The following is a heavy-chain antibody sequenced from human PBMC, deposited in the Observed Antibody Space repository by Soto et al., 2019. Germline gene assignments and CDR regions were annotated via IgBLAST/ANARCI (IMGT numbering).Heavy chain of an antibody. CDR2: ISYDGSNK. V-gene: IGHV3-30-3*01. Sequence: QVQLVESGGGVVQPGRSLRLSCAASGFTFSSYAMHWVRQAPGKGLEWVAVISYDGSNKYYADSVKGRFTISRDNSKNTLYLQMNSLRAEDTAVYYCARDGSSSYYSRYYFDYWGQGTLVTVSS. J-gene: IGHJ4*02. CDR1: GFTFSSYA. CDR3: ARDGSSSYYSRYYFDY. D-gene: IGHD3-22*01.